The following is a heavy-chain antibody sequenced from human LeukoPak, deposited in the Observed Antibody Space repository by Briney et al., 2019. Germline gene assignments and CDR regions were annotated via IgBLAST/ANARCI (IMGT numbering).Heavy chain of an antibody. CDR1: GYTFTGYY. V-gene: IGHV1-24*01. CDR2: FDPEDGET. D-gene: IGHD6-13*01. Sequence: ASVKVSCKASGYTFTGYYMHWVRQAPGQGLEWMGGFDPEDGETIYAQKFQGRVTMTEDTSTDTAYMELSSLRSEDTAVYYCATAPQLVGFNWGQGTLVTVSS. J-gene: IGHJ4*02. CDR3: ATAPQLVGFN.